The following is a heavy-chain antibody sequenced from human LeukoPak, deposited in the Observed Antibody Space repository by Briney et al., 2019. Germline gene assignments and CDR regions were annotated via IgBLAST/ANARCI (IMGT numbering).Heavy chain of an antibody. V-gene: IGHV3-9*01. CDR2: ISWNSGSI. CDR3: AKSMVRGVIITLDY. D-gene: IGHD3-10*01. J-gene: IGHJ4*02. CDR1: GFTFDDYA. Sequence: GGSLRLSCAASGFTFDDYAMHWVRQAPGKGLEWVSGISWNSGSIGYADPVKGRFTISRDNAKNSLYLQMNSLRAEDTALYYCAKSMVRGVIITLDYWGQGTLVTVSS.